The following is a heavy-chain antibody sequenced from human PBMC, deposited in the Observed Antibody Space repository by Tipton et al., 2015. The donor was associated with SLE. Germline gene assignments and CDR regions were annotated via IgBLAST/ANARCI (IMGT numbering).Heavy chain of an antibody. V-gene: IGHV4-39*01. D-gene: IGHD3-10*01. CDR2: IYYSGST. CDR3: ARGAKERITLVRVRPYYFDY. J-gene: IGHJ4*03. CDR1: GGSISSSSYY. Sequence: TLSLTCTVSGGSISSSSYYWGWIRQPPGKGPEWIGSIYYSGSTYYNPSLKSRVTISVDTSKNQFSLKLSSVTAADTAVYYCARGAKERITLVRVRPYYFDYWGQGSLVTVSS.